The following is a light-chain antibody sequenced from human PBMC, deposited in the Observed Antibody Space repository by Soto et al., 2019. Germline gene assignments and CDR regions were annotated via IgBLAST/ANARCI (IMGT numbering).Light chain of an antibody. CDR2: GAS. Sequence: EIVLTQSPGTLSLSPGARATLSCRASQSVSSSYLAWYQQKPGQAPRLLIYGASSRAKGIPDRFSGSGSGTEFSLTRSRLEPEDFAVYYWQQYGSSPYTFGQGTELEIK. CDR3: QQYGSSPYT. J-gene: IGKJ2*01. V-gene: IGKV3-20*01. CDR1: QSVSSSY.